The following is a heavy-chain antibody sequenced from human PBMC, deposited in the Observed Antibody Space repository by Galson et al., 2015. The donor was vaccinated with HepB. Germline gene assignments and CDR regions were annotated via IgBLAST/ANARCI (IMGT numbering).Heavy chain of an antibody. D-gene: IGHD1-7*01. Sequence: SVKVSCKASGYTFTTYYIHWVRQAPGQGLEWMGIIDPNGGSTSNAQEFQGRVTLTRDTSTSTVYMELSSVRSDDTAFYFCARAAQFLENYDSWVQGTLVAV. V-gene: IGHV1-46*03. CDR2: IDPNGGST. CDR3: ARAAQFLENYDS. CDR1: GYTFTTYY. J-gene: IGHJ5*01.